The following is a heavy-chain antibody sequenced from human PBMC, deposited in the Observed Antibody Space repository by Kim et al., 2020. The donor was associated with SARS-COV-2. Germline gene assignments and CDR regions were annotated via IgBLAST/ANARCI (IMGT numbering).Heavy chain of an antibody. CDR3: ARQMVASQQNHFDY. Sequence: GGSLRLSCAASGFTFSDHYMSWIRQAPGKGLEWLSYISSGSYTNYADSVKGRFTISRDNAKNSLYLQMNSLRPEDTAVYYCARQMVASQQNHFDYWGQGTLVTVSS. D-gene: IGHD2-8*01. J-gene: IGHJ4*02. CDR2: ISSGSYT. CDR1: GFTFSDHY. V-gene: IGHV3-11*06.